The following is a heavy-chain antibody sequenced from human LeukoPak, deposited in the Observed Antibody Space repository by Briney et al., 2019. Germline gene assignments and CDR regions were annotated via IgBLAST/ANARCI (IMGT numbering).Heavy chain of an antibody. V-gene: IGHV1-18*01. CDR2: ISAYNGNT. Sequence: ASVKVSCKASGYTFTSYGISWVRRAPGQGLEWMGWISAYNGNTNYAQKLQGRVTMTTDTSTSTAYMELRSLRSDDTAVYYCASFVVTTSPSTFDYWGQGTLVTVSS. J-gene: IGHJ4*02. CDR1: GYTFTSYG. CDR3: ASFVVTTSPSTFDY. D-gene: IGHD4-11*01.